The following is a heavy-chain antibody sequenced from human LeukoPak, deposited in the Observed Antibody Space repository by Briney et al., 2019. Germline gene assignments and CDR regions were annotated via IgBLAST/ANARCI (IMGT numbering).Heavy chain of an antibody. CDR3: ARREHCTNGVCYIFFDY. CDR2: IYYRGST. Sequence: PSETLSLTCTVSGGSISSSSYYWGWIRQPPGKGLEWIGSIYYRGSTYYNPSLKSRVTISVDTSKNQFSLKLSSVTAADTAVYYCARREHCTNGVCYIFFDYWGQGTLVTVSS. D-gene: IGHD2-8*01. J-gene: IGHJ4*02. V-gene: IGHV4-39*01. CDR1: GGSISSSSYY.